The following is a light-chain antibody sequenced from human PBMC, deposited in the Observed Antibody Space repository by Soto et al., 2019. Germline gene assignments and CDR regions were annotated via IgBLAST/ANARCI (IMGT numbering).Light chain of an antibody. Sequence: DIQMTQSPSSLSASVGDRVTITCQASQDISNYLNWYQQKPGKAPKLLIYDASNVETGVPSRFSGSGSGTDGTVPISSLQPEDIATYYCQQYDNLPRTFGGGTKVEIK. V-gene: IGKV1-33*01. CDR2: DAS. CDR1: QDISNY. CDR3: QQYDNLPRT. J-gene: IGKJ4*01.